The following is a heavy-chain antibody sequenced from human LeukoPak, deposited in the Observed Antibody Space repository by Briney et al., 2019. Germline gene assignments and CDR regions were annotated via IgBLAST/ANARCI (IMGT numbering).Heavy chain of an antibody. D-gene: IGHD3-10*01. CDR2: ISSSSSYI. J-gene: IGHJ4*02. V-gene: IGHV3-21*01. CDR3: ARGQYGSGSQGFDY. CDR1: GFTFSSYS. Sequence: GGSLRLSCAASGFTFSSYSMNWVRQAPGKGLEWVSSISSSSSYIYYADSVKGRFTISRDNAKNSLYLQMNSLRAEDTAVYYCARGQYGSGSQGFDYWGQGTLVTVSS.